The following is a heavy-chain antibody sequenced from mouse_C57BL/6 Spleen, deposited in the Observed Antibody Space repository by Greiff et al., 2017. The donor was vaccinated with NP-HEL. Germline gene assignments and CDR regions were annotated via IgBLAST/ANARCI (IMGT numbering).Heavy chain of an antibody. CDR3: ASPPPPSTVVATDYAMDY. CDR1: GYTFTSYW. CDR2: INPSSGYT. J-gene: IGHJ4*01. D-gene: IGHD1-1*01. Sequence: QVQLKQSGAELAKPGASVKLSCKASGYTFTSYWMHWVKQRPGQGLEWIGYINPSSGYTKYNQKFKDKATLTADKSSSTAYMQLSSLTYEDSAVYYCASPPPPSTVVATDYAMDYWGQGTSVTVSS. V-gene: IGHV1-7*01.